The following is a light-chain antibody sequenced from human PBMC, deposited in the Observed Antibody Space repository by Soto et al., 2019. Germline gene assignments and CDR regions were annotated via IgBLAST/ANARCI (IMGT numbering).Light chain of an antibody. J-gene: IGKJ2*02. V-gene: IGKV3-20*01. CDR2: GAS. CDR1: QSVSSNF. CDR3: QQYGSSPGT. Sequence: EIVLTQSPGTLSLSPGERATLSCRASQSVSSNFLAWYQQKPGQAPKLLISGASSRATGIPDRFSGSGSGTDFTLTISRLEPEDFALYSCQQYGSSPGTFGQGTKVEI.